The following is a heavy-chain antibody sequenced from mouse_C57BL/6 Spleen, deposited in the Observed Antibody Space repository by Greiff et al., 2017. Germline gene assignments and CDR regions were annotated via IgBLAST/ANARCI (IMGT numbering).Heavy chain of an antibody. CDR2: ISSGSSTI. D-gene: IGHD1-1*01. J-gene: IGHJ4*01. Sequence: VKLVESGGGLVKPGGSLKLSCAASGFTFSDYGMHWVRQAPEKGLEWVAYISSGSSTIYYADTVKGRFTISRDNAKNTLFLQMTSLRSEDTAMYYCANYYGSSYDYAMDYWGQGTSVTVSS. CDR3: ANYYGSSYDYAMDY. V-gene: IGHV5-17*01. CDR1: GFTFSDYG.